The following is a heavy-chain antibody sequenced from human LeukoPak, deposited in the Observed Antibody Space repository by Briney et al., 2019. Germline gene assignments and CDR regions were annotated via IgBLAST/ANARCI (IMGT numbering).Heavy chain of an antibody. Sequence: GGSLRLSCAASGFTFSSYAMSWVRQAPGRGLEWVSAISGSGGSTYYADSVKGRFTISRDNSKNTLYLQMNSLRAEDTAVYYCAKGHTLVDWFDPWGQGTLVTVSS. CDR3: AKGHTLVDWFDP. V-gene: IGHV3-23*01. J-gene: IGHJ5*02. CDR1: GFTFSSYA. CDR2: ISGSGGST. D-gene: IGHD1-26*01.